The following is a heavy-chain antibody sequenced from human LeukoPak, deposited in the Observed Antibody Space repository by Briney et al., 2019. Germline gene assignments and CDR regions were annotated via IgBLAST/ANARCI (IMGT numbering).Heavy chain of an antibody. CDR3: ARGVYDSSGYFTYYFDY. CDR2: IYHSGST. V-gene: IGHV4-38-2*02. D-gene: IGHD3-22*01. CDR1: GCSISSGYY. Sequence: PSETLSLTCTVSGCSISSGYYWGWTRQPPGKGLEWIGSIYHSGSTYYNPSLKSRVTISVDTSKNQFSLKLSSVTAADTAVYYCARGVYDSSGYFTYYFDYWGQGTLVTVSS. J-gene: IGHJ4*02.